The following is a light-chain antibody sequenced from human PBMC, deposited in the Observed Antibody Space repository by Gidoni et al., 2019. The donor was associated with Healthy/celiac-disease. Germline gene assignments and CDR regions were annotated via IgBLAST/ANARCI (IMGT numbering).Light chain of an antibody. J-gene: IGLJ3*02. CDR2: GDN. V-gene: IGLV1-40*01. CDR1: SSNIGAGFD. Sequence: QSVMTQPTSVSGAPGQRVTLSCTGSSSNIGAGFDVHWYHQLPGTAPKLHIYGDNNRPSGVPDRFSASTSGTSASLAITGLQAEDEGDYYCQSYDSSLRVWVFGGGTKLAVL. CDR3: QSYDSSLRVWV.